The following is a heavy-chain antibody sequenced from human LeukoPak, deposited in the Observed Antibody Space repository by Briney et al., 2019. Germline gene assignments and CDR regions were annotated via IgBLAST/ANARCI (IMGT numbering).Heavy chain of an antibody. D-gene: IGHD3-16*01. CDR3: AKEIGASLPFDY. CDR2: MSDSGDRT. Sequence: GGSLRLSCAASGFTFSSYAMSWVRQAPGKGLERVSAMSDSGDRTYYADSVKGRFTISRDNSKNTLYLQMNSLRAEDTAVYYCAKEIGASLPFDYSGQGTLVTVSS. J-gene: IGHJ4*02. CDR1: GFTFSSYA. V-gene: IGHV3-23*01.